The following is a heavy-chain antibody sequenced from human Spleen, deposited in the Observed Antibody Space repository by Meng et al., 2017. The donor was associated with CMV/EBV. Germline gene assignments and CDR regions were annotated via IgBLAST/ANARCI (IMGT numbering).Heavy chain of an antibody. CDR2: ISSSSSYI. Sequence: GESLKISCAASGFTFSSYSMNWVRQAPGKGLEWVSSISSSSSYIYYADSVKGRFTISRDNAKNSLYLQMNSLRAEDTAVYYCARGNVWELLRADAFDIWGQGTMVTVSS. D-gene: IGHD1-26*01. J-gene: IGHJ3*02. V-gene: IGHV3-21*01. CDR1: GFTFSSYS. CDR3: ARGNVWELLRADAFDI.